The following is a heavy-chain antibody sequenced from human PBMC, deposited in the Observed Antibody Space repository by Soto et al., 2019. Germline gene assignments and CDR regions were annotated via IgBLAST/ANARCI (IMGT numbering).Heavy chain of an antibody. CDR1: GGSIRSGGYY. CDR2: IYYSGNT. CDR3: TRPYCGTNSCYDWFDP. Sequence: SETLSLTCTVSGGSIRSGGYYWSWVRQNPRRGLEWIGNIYYSGNTYYNPSLKSQLTISVDTSKNQFSLNLSSVTAADTAVYYCTRPYCGTNSCYDWFDPWGQGTLVTVSS. J-gene: IGHJ5*02. V-gene: IGHV4-31*01. D-gene: IGHD5-12*01.